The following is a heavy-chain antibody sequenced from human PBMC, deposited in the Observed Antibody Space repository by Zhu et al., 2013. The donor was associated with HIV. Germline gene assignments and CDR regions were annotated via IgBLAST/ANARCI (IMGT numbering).Heavy chain of an antibody. CDR1: GGSLSSTSW. Sequence: QVQLQESGPGLVKPSGTLSLTCAVSGGSLSSTSWWTWLRQPPGKEPEWIGEVYHSGSTKYNPSLESRVTISVDKSKNQFSLTLSSVTAADTAVYYCARKTSGYFKFWGQGILVTVSS. CDR3: ARKTSGYFKF. D-gene: IGHD3-22*01. V-gene: IGHV4-4*02. CDR2: VYHSGST. J-gene: IGHJ4*02.